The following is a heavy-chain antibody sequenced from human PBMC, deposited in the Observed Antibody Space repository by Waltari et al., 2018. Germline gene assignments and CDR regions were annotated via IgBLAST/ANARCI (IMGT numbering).Heavy chain of an antibody. V-gene: IGHV4-38-2*02. CDR3: ARALWFGELSNWCDP. J-gene: IGHJ5*02. CDR2: IYHSGST. D-gene: IGHD3-10*01. Sequence: QVQLQESGPGLVKPSEALSLTCPVSGYSLSSGYYWGWIRHPPGKGLEWIGSIYHSGSTYYNPSLKSRVTISVDTSKNQFSLKLSSVTAADTAVYYCARALWFGELSNWCDPWGQGTLVTVSS. CDR1: GYSLSSGYY.